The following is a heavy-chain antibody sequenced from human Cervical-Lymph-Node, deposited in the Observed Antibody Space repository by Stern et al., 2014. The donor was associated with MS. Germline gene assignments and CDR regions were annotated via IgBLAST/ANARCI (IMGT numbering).Heavy chain of an antibody. Sequence: VQLEESGPGLVKPSETLSLTCTVSGGSISSSSYYWGWIRQPPGKGLEWIGSIYYSGSTYYKPSLKSRVTISVDTAKNQFSLKLTSETAADTAVYYCARHKGSGLRNFDYWGQGTLVTVSS. D-gene: IGHD6-19*01. CDR3: ARHKGSGLRNFDY. CDR1: GGSISSSSYY. J-gene: IGHJ4*02. V-gene: IGHV4-39*01. CDR2: IYYSGST.